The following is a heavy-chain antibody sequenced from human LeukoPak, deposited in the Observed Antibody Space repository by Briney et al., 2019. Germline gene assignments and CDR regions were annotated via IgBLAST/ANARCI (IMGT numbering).Heavy chain of an antibody. D-gene: IGHD3-22*01. V-gene: IGHV1-18*01. CDR1: GYTFTSYG. Sequence: ASVKVSCKASGYTFTSYGISWVRRAPGQGLEWMGWISAYNGNTNYAQKLQGRVTMTTDTCTSTAYMELRSLRSDDTAVYYCARAPTYYYDSSGYSDYWGQGTLVTVSS. CDR2: ISAYNGNT. J-gene: IGHJ4*02. CDR3: ARAPTYYYDSSGYSDY.